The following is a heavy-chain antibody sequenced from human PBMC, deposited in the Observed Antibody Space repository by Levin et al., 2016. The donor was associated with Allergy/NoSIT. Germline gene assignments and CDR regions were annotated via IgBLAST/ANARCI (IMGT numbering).Heavy chain of an antibody. J-gene: IGHJ4*02. CDR3: ARARSSYYFDY. Sequence: SETLSLTCTVSGGSISSYYWSWIRQPPGKGLEWIGYIYYIGSTNYNPSLKSRVTISVDTSKNQFSLKLSSVTAADTAVYYCARARSSYYFDYWGQGTLVTVSS. CDR1: GGSISSYY. D-gene: IGHD3-16*02. V-gene: IGHV4-59*01. CDR2: IYYIGST.